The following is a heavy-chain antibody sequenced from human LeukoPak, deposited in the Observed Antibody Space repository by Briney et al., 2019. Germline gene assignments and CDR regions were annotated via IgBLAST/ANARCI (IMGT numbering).Heavy chain of an antibody. CDR3: ARDRAMVRGVIAKLDY. D-gene: IGHD3-10*01. V-gene: IGHV1-2*02. CDR2: INPNSGGT. CDR1: GYTFTGYY. J-gene: IGHJ4*02. Sequence: GASVKVSCKASGYTFTGYYMHWVRQAPGQGLEWMGWINPNSGGTNYAQKFQGRVTMTRDTSISTAYMELSRLRSDDTAVYYCARDRAMVRGVIAKLDYWGQGTLVTVSS.